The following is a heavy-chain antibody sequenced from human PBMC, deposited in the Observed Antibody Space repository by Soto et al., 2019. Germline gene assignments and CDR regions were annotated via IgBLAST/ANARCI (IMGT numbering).Heavy chain of an antibody. J-gene: IGHJ4*02. CDR3: ARQGDYGDYSFDY. CDR1: GGSISSSSYY. V-gene: IGHV4-39*01. CDR2: IYYSGST. D-gene: IGHD4-17*01. Sequence: SETLSLTCTVSGGSISSSSYYWGWIRPPPGKGLEWIGSIYYSGSTYYNPSLKSRVTISVDTSKNQFSLKLSSVTAADTAVYYCARQGDYGDYSFDYWGQGTLVTVSS.